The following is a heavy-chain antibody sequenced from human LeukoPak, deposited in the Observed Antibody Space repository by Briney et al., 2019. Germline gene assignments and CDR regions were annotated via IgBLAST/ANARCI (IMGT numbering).Heavy chain of an antibody. D-gene: IGHD3-9*01. CDR2: INPSGGST. Sequence: ASVKVSCKASGYTFTSYYMHWVRQAPGQGLEWMGIINPSGGSTSYAQKFQGRVTMTRDTSTSTVYMELSSLRSEDTAVYYCARGLYDILTGHSEGGWFDPWGQGTLVTVSS. V-gene: IGHV1-46*01. J-gene: IGHJ5*02. CDR3: ARGLYDILTGHSEGGWFDP. CDR1: GYTFTSYY.